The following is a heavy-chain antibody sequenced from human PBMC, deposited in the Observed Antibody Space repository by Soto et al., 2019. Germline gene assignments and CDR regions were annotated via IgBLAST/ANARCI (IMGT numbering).Heavy chain of an antibody. J-gene: IGHJ2*01. CDR2: IYPGDSDT. CDR3: ARPGGNELAAGHHHGYFDL. Sequence: GESLKISCKGSGYSFTSYWIGWVRQMPGKGLEWMGIIYPGDSDTRYSPSFQGQVTISADKSISTAYLQWSSLKASDTAMYYCARPGGNELAAGHHHGYFDLWGRGTLVTVSS. V-gene: IGHV5-51*01. CDR1: GYSFTSYW. D-gene: IGHD6-13*01.